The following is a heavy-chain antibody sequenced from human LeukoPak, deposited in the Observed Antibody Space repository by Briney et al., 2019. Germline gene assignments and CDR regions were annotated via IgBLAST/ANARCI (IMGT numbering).Heavy chain of an antibody. CDR3: ANHYSSGWFYYFDY. CDR2: ISGSGGST. D-gene: IGHD6-19*01. CDR1: GFTFSSYA. V-gene: IGHV3-23*01. J-gene: IGHJ4*02. Sequence: GGSLRLSCAASGFTFSSYAMSWVRQAPGKGLAWVSAISGSGGSTYYADSVKGRFTISRDNSKNTLYLQMNSLRAEDTAVYYCANHYSSGWFYYFDYWGQGTLVTVSS.